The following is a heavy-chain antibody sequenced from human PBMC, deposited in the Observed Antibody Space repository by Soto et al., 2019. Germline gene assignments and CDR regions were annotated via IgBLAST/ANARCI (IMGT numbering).Heavy chain of an antibody. Sequence: QMRLQESGPGLVKPSGTLSLACAVSGASVSSDNWWSWVRQPPGKGLEWMGEIFHSETTNYNPSLNSRATISVDKSTNKFSLTLTAVTAADAAVYYCAKNGWYSADIWGQGTMVTVSS. D-gene: IGHD6-19*01. CDR3: AKNGWYSADI. CDR1: GASVSSDNW. J-gene: IGHJ3*02. CDR2: IFHSETT. V-gene: IGHV4-4*02.